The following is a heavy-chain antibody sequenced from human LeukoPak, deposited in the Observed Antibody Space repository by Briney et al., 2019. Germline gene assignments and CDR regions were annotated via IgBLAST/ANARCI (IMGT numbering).Heavy chain of an antibody. J-gene: IGHJ3*02. CDR3: ARENVAQQLGEFDN. D-gene: IGHD6-13*01. CDR2: IWYDGSNT. Sequence: GGSLRLSCAASGFTFSRYVMHGIRQAPGKGLEWVAVIWYDGSNTYHAESVKGRFTISRDNSKNTLYLQMNSLRAEDTAVYYCARENVAQQLGEFDNWGQGTMVIVSS. V-gene: IGHV3-33*01. CDR1: GFTFSRYV.